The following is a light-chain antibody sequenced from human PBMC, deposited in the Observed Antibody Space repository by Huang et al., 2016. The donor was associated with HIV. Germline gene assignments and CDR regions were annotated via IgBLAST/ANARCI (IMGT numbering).Light chain of an antibody. V-gene: IGKV2-30*01. J-gene: IGKJ4*01. CDR2: KVS. CDR1: QSLVYSDGNTY. CDR3: MQGSHWPPT. Sequence: DVVMTQSPLSLPVTLGQPASISCRCSQSLVYSDGNTYLSWLQQRPGQSPRCLIYKVSCRDGVVPDRFSGSGSGTDFTLKISRVEAEDVGIYFCMQGSHWPPTFGGGTKVEIK.